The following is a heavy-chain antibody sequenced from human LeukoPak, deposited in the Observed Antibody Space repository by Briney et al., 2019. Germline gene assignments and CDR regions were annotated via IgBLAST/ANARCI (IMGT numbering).Heavy chain of an antibody. V-gene: IGHV3-30*02. CDR1: GFTFSSYC. CDR3: AKGAREIWFGESVAPDFDY. J-gene: IGHJ4*02. Sequence: WGSLRLSCAASGFTFSSYCMHWVRQAPGKGLEWVAFIRYDGSNKYYQDSVKGRFTTSRDNSKNTLYLQMNSLRAEDTAVYYCAKGAREIWFGESVAPDFDYWGQGTLVTVSS. CDR2: IRYDGSNK. D-gene: IGHD3-10*01.